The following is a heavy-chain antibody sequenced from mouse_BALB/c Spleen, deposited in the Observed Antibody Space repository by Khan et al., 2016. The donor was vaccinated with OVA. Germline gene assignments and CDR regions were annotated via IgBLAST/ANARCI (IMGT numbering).Heavy chain of an antibody. V-gene: IGHV1S81*02. CDR3: TRSGYGAFAY. Sequence: QVQLKQSGAELVKPGASVRLSCKASGYTFTSYYLYWVKQRPGHGLEWIGDINPSNGGTNFNENFKTKATLTVDKSSSTAYMQLSSLTSEDPAFYYCTRSGYGAFAYWGQGTLVTVSA. CDR2: INPSNGGT. J-gene: IGHJ3*01. D-gene: IGHD1-1*02. CDR1: GYTFTSYY.